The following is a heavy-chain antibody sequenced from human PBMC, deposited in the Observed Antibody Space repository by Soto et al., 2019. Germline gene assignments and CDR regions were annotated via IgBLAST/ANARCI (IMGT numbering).Heavy chain of an antibody. CDR3: ALRKTGSYFHC. Sequence: PGGSLRLSCAASGFTFSSYAMSWVRQAPGKGLAGVSAIGTSGAGTYYAEYVKGRFTISRDTTNNTQYLQMNSLRAEDPAVYYSALRKTGSYFHCRGQGTLVTVSS. CDR1: GFTFSSYA. V-gene: IGHV3-23*01. D-gene: IGHD1-26*01. J-gene: IGHJ4*01. CDR2: IGTSGAGT.